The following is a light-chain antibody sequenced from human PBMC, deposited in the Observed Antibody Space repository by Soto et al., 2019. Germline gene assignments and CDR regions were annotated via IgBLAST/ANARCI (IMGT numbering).Light chain of an antibody. CDR3: QQYYNWPLT. CDR2: GAS. Sequence: MTQSPSTLSASVGDRVTITCRASQSISSNLAWYQQKPGQAPRLLIYGASTRATGIPARFSGSGSGTDFTLTISRLEPEDFAVYYCQQYYNWPLTFGGGTKVDIK. J-gene: IGKJ4*01. V-gene: IGKV3-15*01. CDR1: QSISSN.